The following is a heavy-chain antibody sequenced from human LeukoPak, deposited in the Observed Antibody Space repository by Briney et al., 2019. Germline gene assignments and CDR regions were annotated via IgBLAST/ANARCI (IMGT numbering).Heavy chain of an antibody. V-gene: IGHV3-7*01. D-gene: IGHD3-16*01. CDR3: ATYTHWVAGDV. Sequence: GGSLRLSCAASGFTFSDSWMSWVRQAPGKGLEWVANMNQDGSAKGYVDSVKGRFTISRNNARNSLYLQMSSLRPEDTAVYYCATYTHWVAGDVWGQGTTVTVSS. CDR1: GFTFSDSW. J-gene: IGHJ6*02. CDR2: MNQDGSAK.